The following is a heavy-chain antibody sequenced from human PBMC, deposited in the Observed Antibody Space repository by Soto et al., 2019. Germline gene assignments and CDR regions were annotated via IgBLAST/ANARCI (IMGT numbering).Heavy chain of an antibody. Sequence: QVQLVQSGAEVKKPGSSVKVSCKASGGTFSGYAISWVRQAPGQGLEWMGGIIPIFGTANYAQKFQGRVTITADKSTSTAYMELSSLRSEDTAVYYCARDAHSWFQAYYYYGMDVWGQGTTVTVSS. CDR1: GGTFSGYA. CDR3: ARDAHSWFQAYYYYGMDV. D-gene: IGHD6-13*01. J-gene: IGHJ6*02. V-gene: IGHV1-69*06. CDR2: IIPIFGTA.